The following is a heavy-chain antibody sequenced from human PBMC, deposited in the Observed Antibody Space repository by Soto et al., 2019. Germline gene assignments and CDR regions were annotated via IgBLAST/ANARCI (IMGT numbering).Heavy chain of an antibody. D-gene: IGHD3-16*01. CDR3: AKSPWGR. J-gene: IGHJ4*02. CDR1: GFTFSSYG. CDR2: ISYDGSNK. V-gene: IGHV3-30*18. Sequence: QVQLVESGGGVVQPGRSLRLSCAASGFTFSSYGMHWVRQAPGKGLEWVAVISYDGSNKYYADSVKGRFTISRDNSKNTLYLQRNSLRAEDTAVYYCAKSPWGRWGQGTLVTVSS.